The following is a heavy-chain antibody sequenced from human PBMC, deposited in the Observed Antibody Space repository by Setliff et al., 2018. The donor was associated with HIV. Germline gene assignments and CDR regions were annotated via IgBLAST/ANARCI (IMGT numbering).Heavy chain of an antibody. J-gene: IGHJ4*02. CDR2: VATNGGST. D-gene: IGHD6-13*01. Sequence: GGSLRLSCAVSGFTFSNSAMSWVRQAPGKGLEWVSSVATNGGSTYYAASVQGRFTISRDNSKNTLYLQMNSLRAEDTAVYYCAKNLYRSGWSPLDYWGQGTLVTVSS. CDR1: GFTFSNSA. V-gene: IGHV3-23*01. CDR3: AKNLYRSGWSPLDY.